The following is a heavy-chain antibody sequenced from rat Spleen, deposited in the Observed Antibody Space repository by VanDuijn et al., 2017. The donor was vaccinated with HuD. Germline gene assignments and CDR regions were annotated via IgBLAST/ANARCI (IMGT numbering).Heavy chain of an antibody. Sequence: EVQLVESGGGLVQPGRSLKLSCVASGFTFNNYWMTWIRQAPGKGLEWFASITDSGRTTFYPDSVKGRFTISRDNAKSTLYLQLDSLRSEDTATYYCATRDNNYAYWGQGVMVTVSS. CDR1: GFTFNNYW. V-gene: IGHV5-31*01. CDR3: ATRDNNYAY. J-gene: IGHJ2*01. D-gene: IGHD1-10*01. CDR2: ITDSGRTT.